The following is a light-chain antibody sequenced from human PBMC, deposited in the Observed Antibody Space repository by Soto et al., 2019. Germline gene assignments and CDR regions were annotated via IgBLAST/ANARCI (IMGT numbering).Light chain of an antibody. Sequence: EIMLTQSPATLSLSPGERATLSCRASQSVSRYLAWYQQKPGQAPRLLIYDASNRATGIPARFSGSGSGTDFTLTISSLEPEDFAVYYCRQRSNWPPLTFGGGTKVDIK. CDR2: DAS. J-gene: IGKJ4*01. CDR1: QSVSRY. V-gene: IGKV3-11*01. CDR3: RQRSNWPPLT.